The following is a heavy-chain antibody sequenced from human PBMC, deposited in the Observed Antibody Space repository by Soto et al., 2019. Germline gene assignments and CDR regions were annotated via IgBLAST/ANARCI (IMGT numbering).Heavy chain of an antibody. J-gene: IGHJ6*02. D-gene: IGHD6-13*01. V-gene: IGHV1-69*13. Sequence: GASVKVSCKASGGTFSSYAISWVRQAPGQGLEWMGGIIPIFGTANYAQKFQGRVTITADESTSTAYMELSSLRSEDTAVYYCARDRGLVSSSWQYYYGMDVWGQGTTVTVSS. CDR3: ARDRGLVSSSWQYYYGMDV. CDR2: IIPIFGTA. CDR1: GGTFSSYA.